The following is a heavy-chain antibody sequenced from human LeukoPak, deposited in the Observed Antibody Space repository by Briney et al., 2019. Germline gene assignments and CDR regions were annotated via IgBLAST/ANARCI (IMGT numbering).Heavy chain of an antibody. J-gene: IGHJ4*02. V-gene: IGHV1-69*13. CDR1: GGTFSSYA. CDR2: IIPIFGTA. D-gene: IGHD2-15*01. CDR3: ARSAVVAATFDY. Sequence: SVKVSCKASGGTFSSYAISWVRQAPGQGLEWMGGIIPIFGTANYAQKFQGRVTITADESTSTAYMELGSLRSEDTAVYYCARSAVVAATFDYWGQGTLVTVSS.